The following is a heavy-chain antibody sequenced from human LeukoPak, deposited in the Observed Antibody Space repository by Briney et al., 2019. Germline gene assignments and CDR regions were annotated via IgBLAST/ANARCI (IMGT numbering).Heavy chain of an antibody. CDR2: IKQDGSEK. V-gene: IGHV3-7*01. CDR1: GFTFSSYW. J-gene: IGHJ3*02. CDR3: ARGQSALDI. Sequence: GGSLRLSCAVSGFTFSSYWMSWVRQAPGKGLEWVANIKQDGSEKYYVDSVKGRFTISRDNAKDSLYLQMNSLRAEDTAVYYCARGQSALDIWGQGTMVTVSS.